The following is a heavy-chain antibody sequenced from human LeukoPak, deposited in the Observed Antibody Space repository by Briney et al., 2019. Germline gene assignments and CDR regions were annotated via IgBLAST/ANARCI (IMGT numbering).Heavy chain of an antibody. Sequence: ASVKVSCKASGYTFTSYYMHWVRQAPGQGLEWMGIINPSGGSTSYAQKFQGRVTMTRDMSTSTDYMELSSLRSEDTAVYYCTRDNSVEDTAWWFDPWGQGTLVTVSS. V-gene: IGHV1-46*01. CDR2: INPSGGST. J-gene: IGHJ5*02. CDR3: TRDNSVEDTAWWFDP. D-gene: IGHD4-23*01. CDR1: GYTFTSYY.